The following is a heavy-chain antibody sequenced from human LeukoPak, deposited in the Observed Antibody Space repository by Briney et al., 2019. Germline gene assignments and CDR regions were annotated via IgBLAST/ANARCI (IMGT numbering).Heavy chain of an antibody. CDR1: GGSFSDYF. V-gene: IGHV4-34*01. CDR3: ARGRGVRDGYV. Sequence: SETLSLTCAVYGGSFSDYFWSWIRQPPGKGLEWIGEISHSGSTTYNPSLRSRVTISGDTSKKQFSLKLSSVTAADTAVYYCARGRGVRDGYVWGQGTLVTVSS. D-gene: IGHD5-24*01. CDR2: ISHSGST. J-gene: IGHJ4*02.